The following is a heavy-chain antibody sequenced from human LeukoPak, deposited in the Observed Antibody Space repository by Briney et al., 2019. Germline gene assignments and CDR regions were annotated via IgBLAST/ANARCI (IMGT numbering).Heavy chain of an antibody. CDR2: ISSSSSAI. J-gene: IGHJ3*02. Sequence: GGSLRLSCAASGFAFRTHSMTWVRQAPGKGLEWVSYISSSSSAIYYTDSVKGRFTISRDNAENSLSLQMNSLRDEDTAVYYCARVGYTSGWDIWGQGTMVTASS. V-gene: IGHV3-48*02. D-gene: IGHD6-19*01. CDR3: ARVGYTSGWDI. CDR1: GFAFRTHS.